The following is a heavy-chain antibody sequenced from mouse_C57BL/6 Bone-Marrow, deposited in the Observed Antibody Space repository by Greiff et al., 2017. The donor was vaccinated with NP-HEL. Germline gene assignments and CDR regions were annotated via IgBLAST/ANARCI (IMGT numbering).Heavy chain of an antibody. Sequence: QVQLQQPGAELVRPGTSVKLSCKASGYTFTSYWMHWVKQRPGQGLAWIGVIDPSDSYTNYNQKFKGKATLTVDTSSSTAYMQLSSLTSEDSAVYYCARFITTVVGYFDVWGTGTTVTVSS. CDR3: ARFITTVVGYFDV. J-gene: IGHJ1*03. CDR1: GYTFTSYW. V-gene: IGHV1-59*01. D-gene: IGHD1-1*01. CDR2: IDPSDSYT.